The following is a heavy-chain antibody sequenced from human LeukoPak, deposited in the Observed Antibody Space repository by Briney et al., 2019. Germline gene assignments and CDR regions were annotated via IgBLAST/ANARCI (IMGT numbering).Heavy chain of an antibody. Sequence: SETLSLTCTVSGGSISSYYWSWIRQPPGKGLEWIGYIYYSGSTNYNPSLKSRVTISVDTSKNQFSLKLSSVTAADTAVYYCARANYCSGGSCYKGFDPWGQGTLVTVSS. J-gene: IGHJ5*02. D-gene: IGHD2-15*01. CDR1: GGSISSYY. CDR2: IYYSGST. V-gene: IGHV4-59*01. CDR3: ARANYCSGGSCYKGFDP.